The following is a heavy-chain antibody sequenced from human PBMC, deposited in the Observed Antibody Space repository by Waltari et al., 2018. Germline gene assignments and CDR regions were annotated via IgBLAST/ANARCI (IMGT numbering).Heavy chain of an antibody. V-gene: IGHV4-30-4*08. CDR3: ARCPVAAMEAHFDY. J-gene: IGHJ4*02. CDR1: GGSIRSGDYY. CDR2: IYYSGST. D-gene: IGHD2-15*01. Sequence: QVQLQESGPGLVKPSQTLSLTCTVSGGSIRSGDYYWSWIRQPPGKGLEWIGYIYYSGSTYANPALKSLVTRSVDTSKNQFSLKLSSVTAADTAVYYCARCPVAAMEAHFDYWGQGTLVTVSS.